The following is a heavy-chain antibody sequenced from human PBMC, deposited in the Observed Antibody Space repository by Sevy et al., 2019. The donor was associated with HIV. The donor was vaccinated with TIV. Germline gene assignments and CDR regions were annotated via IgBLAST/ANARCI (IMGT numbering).Heavy chain of an antibody. CDR2: ISSSGSTI. V-gene: IGHV3-48*03. J-gene: IGHJ4*02. CDR3: ARDHDFWSGPTFDY. D-gene: IGHD3-3*01. CDR1: GFTFSSYE. Sequence: GGSLRLSCAASGFTFSSYEMNWVRQAPGKGLEWVSYISSSGSTIYYADSVKGRFTISRDNAKNSLYLQMNSLRAEDTAVYYCARDHDFWSGPTFDYWGQGTLVTVSS.